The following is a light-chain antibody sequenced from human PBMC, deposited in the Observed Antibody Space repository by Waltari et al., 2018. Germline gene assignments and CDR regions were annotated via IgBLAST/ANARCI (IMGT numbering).Light chain of an antibody. CDR3: QQRSDWYT. Sequence: EIVLTQSPATLALSPGERATLSCRASQSVSTSLAWYQQKPGLAPSLLIYDASNRATDIPARFSGSGSGTGFTLTISSLEPEDFAVYYCQQRSDWYTFGQGTKLEIK. V-gene: IGKV3-11*01. J-gene: IGKJ2*01. CDR1: QSVSTS. CDR2: DAS.